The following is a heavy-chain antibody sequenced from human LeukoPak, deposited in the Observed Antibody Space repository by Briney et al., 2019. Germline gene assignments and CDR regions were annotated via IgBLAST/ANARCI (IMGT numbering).Heavy chain of an antibody. J-gene: IGHJ6*02. CDR3: ARSYCSGGSCYSYYYYGMDV. CDR1: GGTFSSYA. CDR2: IIPILGIA. D-gene: IGHD2-15*01. Sequence: ASVTVSCKASGGTFSSYAISWVRQAPGQGLEWMGRIIPILGIANYAQKFQGRVTITADKSTSTAYMELSSLRSEDTAVYYCARSYCSGGSCYSYYYYGMDVWGQGTTVTVSS. V-gene: IGHV1-69*04.